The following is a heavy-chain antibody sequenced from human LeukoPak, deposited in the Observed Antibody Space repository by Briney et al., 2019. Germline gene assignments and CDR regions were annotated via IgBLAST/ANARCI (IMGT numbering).Heavy chain of an antibody. J-gene: IGHJ4*02. CDR2: IKQDGSEK. CDR3: ATEAY. Sequence: GGSLRLSCAASGFTVSSNYMSWVRQAPGKGLEWVANIKQDGSEKYYVDSVKGRFTISRDNAKNSLYLQMNSLRAEDTAVYYCATEAYWGQGTLVTVSS. V-gene: IGHV3-7*01. CDR1: GFTVSSNY.